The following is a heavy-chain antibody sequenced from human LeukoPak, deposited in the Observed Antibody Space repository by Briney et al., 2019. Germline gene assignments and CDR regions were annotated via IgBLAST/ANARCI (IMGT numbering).Heavy chain of an antibody. CDR1: GFTFSSYA. CDR3: AKDSCSSTSCDNWFDP. J-gene: IGHJ5*02. CDR2: ISGSGGST. D-gene: IGHD2-2*01. Sequence: PAGGSLRLSCAASGFTFSSYAMSWVRQAPGKGPEWVSAISGSGGSTYYADSVKGRFTISRDNSKNTLYLQMNSLRAEDTAVYYCAKDSCSSTSCDNWFDPWGQGTLVTVSS. V-gene: IGHV3-23*01.